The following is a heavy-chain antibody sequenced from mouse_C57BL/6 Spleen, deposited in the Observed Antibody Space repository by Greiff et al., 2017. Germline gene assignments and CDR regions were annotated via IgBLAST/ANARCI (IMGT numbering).Heavy chain of an antibody. J-gene: IGHJ4*01. CDR1: GYTFTSYW. V-gene: IGHV1-50*01. Sequence: QVQLQQPGAELVKPGASVKLSCKASGYTFTSYWMQWVKQRPGQGLEWIGEIDPSDSYTNSNQKFKGKATLTVDTSASTAYMQLSSLTSEDSAVYYCARRGAQALYAMDYWGQGTSVTVSS. D-gene: IGHD3-2*02. CDR3: ARRGAQALYAMDY. CDR2: IDPSDSYT.